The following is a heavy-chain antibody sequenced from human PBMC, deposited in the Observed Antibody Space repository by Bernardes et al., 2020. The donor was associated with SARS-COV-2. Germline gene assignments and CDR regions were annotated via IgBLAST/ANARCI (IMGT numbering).Heavy chain of an antibody. CDR1: GLTVSTNY. Sequence: GSLRLSCAASGLTVSTNYMNWVRQAPGKGLEWVSIIYVDDTTYYADPVKGRFTISRDKSKNTLYLQMNSLRAEDTAVYYCAVGTTSCGYWGQGTLVTVSS. J-gene: IGHJ4*02. CDR3: AVGTTSCGY. D-gene: IGHD2-2*01. CDR2: IYVDDTT. V-gene: IGHV3-53*01.